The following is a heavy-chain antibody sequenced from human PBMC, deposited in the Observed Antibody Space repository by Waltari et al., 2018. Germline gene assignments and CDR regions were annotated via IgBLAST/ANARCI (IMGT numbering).Heavy chain of an antibody. CDR1: GGSFSGYY. CDR2: INHSGST. CDR3: ARARVKSGSYYASRYFDL. V-gene: IGHV4-34*01. Sequence: QVQLQQWGAGLLKPSETLSLTCAVYGGSFSGYYWSWIRQPPGTGLEWIGEINHSGSTTYTPSLKSRLTISVDASKNHFSLKRSSVPAAYTAVYYCARARVKSGSYYASRYFDLWGRGTLVTVSS. D-gene: IGHD1-26*01. J-gene: IGHJ2*01.